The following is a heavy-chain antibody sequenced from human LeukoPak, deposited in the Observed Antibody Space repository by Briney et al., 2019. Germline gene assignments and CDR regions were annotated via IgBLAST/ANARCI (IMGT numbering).Heavy chain of an antibody. D-gene: IGHD4-23*01. CDR2: ISGSGGST. CDR3: AKDEYGGNPNLFDY. Sequence: PGGSLRLXCAASGFTLSSYAMSWVRQAPGKGLESVSAISGSGGSTYYADSVKGRFTISRDNSKNTLYLQMNSLRAEDTAVYYCAKDEYGGNPNLFDYWGQGTLVTVSS. V-gene: IGHV3-23*01. J-gene: IGHJ4*02. CDR1: GFTLSSYA.